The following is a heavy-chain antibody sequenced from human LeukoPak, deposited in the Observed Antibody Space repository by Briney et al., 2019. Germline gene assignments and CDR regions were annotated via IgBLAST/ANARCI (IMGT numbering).Heavy chain of an antibody. Sequence: SETLSLTCAVYGGSFSGYYWSWIRQPPGKGLEWIGEINHSGSTNYNPSLKSRVTISVDTSKNQFSLKLSSVTAADTAVYYCARGQPIFGVLNWFDPWGQGTLVTVSS. J-gene: IGHJ5*02. CDR3: ARGQPIFGVLNWFDP. CDR2: INHSGST. V-gene: IGHV4-34*01. D-gene: IGHD3-3*01. CDR1: GGSFSGYY.